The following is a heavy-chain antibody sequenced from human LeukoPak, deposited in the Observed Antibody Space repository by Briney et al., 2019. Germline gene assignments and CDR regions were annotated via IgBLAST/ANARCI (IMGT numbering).Heavy chain of an antibody. V-gene: IGHV3-23*01. Sequence: GGSLRLSCAASGFTFSNYAMTWVRQAPGKGLESISVISGSGDATNYADSVKGRFTISRDNSKSTLYVQMSSLRAEDTAVYYCAKSTSFYLDSWGQGTLVTVSS. CDR3: AKSTSFYLDS. CDR1: GFTFSNYA. CDR2: ISGSGDAT. J-gene: IGHJ4*02.